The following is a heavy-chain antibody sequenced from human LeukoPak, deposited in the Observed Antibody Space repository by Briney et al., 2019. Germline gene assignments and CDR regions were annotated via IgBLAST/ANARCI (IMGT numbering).Heavy chain of an antibody. Sequence: SETLSLTCAVYGGSFSGYYWSWIRQPPGNGLEWIGEINHSGSTNYNPSLKSRVTISVDTSKNQFSLKLSSVTAADTAVYYCARSYRPGTYAGFDYWGQGTLVTVSS. CDR1: GGSFSGYY. CDR2: INHSGST. CDR3: ARSYRPGTYAGFDY. J-gene: IGHJ4*02. D-gene: IGHD1-14*01. V-gene: IGHV4-34*01.